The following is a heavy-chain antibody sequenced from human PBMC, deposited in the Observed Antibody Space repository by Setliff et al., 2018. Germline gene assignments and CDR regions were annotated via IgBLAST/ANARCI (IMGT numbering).Heavy chain of an antibody. CDR1: GGTFSSYG. D-gene: IGHD5-18*01. V-gene: IGHV1-69*05. CDR2: TIPIFGST. J-gene: IGHJ6*03. Sequence: SVKVSCKASGGTFSSYGISWVRQAPGQGLEWMGGTIPIFGSTNYAQKFQDRVTIITDESTSTAYMELRSLRTEDTAVYYCAREGVDTAMLIDYYYYMDVWGKGTTVTVSS. CDR3: AREGVDTAMLIDYYYYMDV.